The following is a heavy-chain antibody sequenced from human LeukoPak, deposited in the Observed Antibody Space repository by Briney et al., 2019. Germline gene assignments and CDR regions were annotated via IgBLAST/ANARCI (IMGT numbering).Heavy chain of an antibody. CDR3: ARQKCTSASCLTKNAFDI. CDR1: GSIRGYF. Sequence: SETLSLTCTVSGSIRGYFWSWIRQPPAKGLEGIGYIYTSGSTNYNPSLESRVTISVDTSKNQFSLDLSSVTAADTAVYYCARQKCTSASCLTKNAFDIWGQGTMVTVSS. CDR2: IYTSGST. D-gene: IGHD2-2*01. J-gene: IGHJ3*02. V-gene: IGHV4-4*09.